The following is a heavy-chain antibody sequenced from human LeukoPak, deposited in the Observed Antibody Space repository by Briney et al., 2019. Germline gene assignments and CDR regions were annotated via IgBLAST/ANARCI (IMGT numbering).Heavy chain of an antibody. CDR2: INPNSGGT. CDR1: GYTFTGYY. V-gene: IGHV1-2*04. J-gene: IGHJ4*02. Sequence: GASVKVSCKASGYTFTGYYMHWVRQAPGQGLEWMGWINPNSGGTNYAQKFQGWVTMTRDTSISTAYMELSRLRSDDTAVYYCAREGPTGELTFDHWGQGTLVTVSS. D-gene: IGHD1-1*01. CDR3: AREGPTGELTFDH.